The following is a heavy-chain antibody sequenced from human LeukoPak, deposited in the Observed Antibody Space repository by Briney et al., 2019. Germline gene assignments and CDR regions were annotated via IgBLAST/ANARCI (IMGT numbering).Heavy chain of an antibody. Sequence: PGGSLRLSCAASGFTFSAYSLNWVRQAPGKGLEWVANIKQDGSEKYYVDSVKGRFTISRDNAKNSLYLQMNSLRAEDTAVYYCARTDQVGASPYQSDYWGQGTLVTVSS. V-gene: IGHV3-7*01. CDR3: ARTDQVGASPYQSDY. D-gene: IGHD1-26*01. CDR2: IKQDGSEK. CDR1: GFTFSAYS. J-gene: IGHJ4*02.